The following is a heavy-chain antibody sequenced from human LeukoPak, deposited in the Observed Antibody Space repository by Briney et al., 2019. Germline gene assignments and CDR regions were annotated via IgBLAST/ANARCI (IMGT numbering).Heavy chain of an antibody. V-gene: IGHV1-18*01. CDR3: ARTNYHDSTGFYDY. D-gene: IGHD3-22*01. Sequence: ASVKVSCKASGYTFTSYGISWVRQAPGQGLEWMRWISAYNGNTNYAQKLQGRVTMTTDTSTSTAYMELSSLRSEDTAIYYCARTNYHDSTGFYDYWGQGTLVTVSS. CDR2: ISAYNGNT. CDR1: GYTFTSYG. J-gene: IGHJ4*02.